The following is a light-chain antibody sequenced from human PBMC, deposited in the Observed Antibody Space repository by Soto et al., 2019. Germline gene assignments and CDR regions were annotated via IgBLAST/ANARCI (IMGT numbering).Light chain of an antibody. J-gene: IGKJ2*01. CDR1: QGISSY. CDR2: AAA. Sequence: AIRMTQSPSSFSASTGDRVTITCRASQGISSYLAWYQQKPGKAPKLLIYAAATLQRVAPSRFSASGSGTDFTLTISRLQSEDFANYYCQQYLSYPYTFGQGTKLEI. V-gene: IGKV1-8*01. CDR3: QQYLSYPYT.